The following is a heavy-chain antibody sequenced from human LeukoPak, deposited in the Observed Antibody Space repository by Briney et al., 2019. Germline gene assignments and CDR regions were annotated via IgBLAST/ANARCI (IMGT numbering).Heavy chain of an antibody. J-gene: IGHJ4*02. V-gene: IGHV4-4*09. D-gene: IGHD5-24*01. CDR2: IYTSGST. Sequence: SETLSLTCTVSGGSISSYYWSWIRQPPGKGLEWIGYIYTSGSTNYNPSLKSRVTISVDTSKNQFSLKLSSVTAADTAVYYCARSIEMATSFDYWGQGTLITVSS. CDR1: GGSISSYY. CDR3: ARSIEMATSFDY.